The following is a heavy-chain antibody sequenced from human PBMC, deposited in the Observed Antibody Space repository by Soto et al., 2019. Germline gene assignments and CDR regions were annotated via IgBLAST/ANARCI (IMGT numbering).Heavy chain of an antibody. V-gene: IGHV1-2*04. Sequence: ASVKVSCKASGYTFTGYYMHWVRQAPGQGLEWMGWINPNSGGTNYAQKFQGWVTMTRDTSISTAYMELSRLRSDGTAVYYCARSMVRGVIAKSANYYYYGMDVWGQGTTVTVSS. D-gene: IGHD3-10*01. CDR1: GYTFTGYY. J-gene: IGHJ6*02. CDR2: INPNSGGT. CDR3: ARSMVRGVIAKSANYYYYGMDV.